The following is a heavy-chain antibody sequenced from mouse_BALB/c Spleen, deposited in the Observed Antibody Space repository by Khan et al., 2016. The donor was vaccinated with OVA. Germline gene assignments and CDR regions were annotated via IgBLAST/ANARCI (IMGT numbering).Heavy chain of an antibody. CDR3: ARGYDFFAY. CDR1: GYSFTGYY. Sequence: EVQLQESGPDLVKPGASVKMSCKASGYSFTGYYMNWVKQSHGKSLECIGRVNPNTGNTNYNQKFKGKAILIVDTSSSTAYMELRSLTSEDPAVYYCARGYDFFAYWGQGILVTVSA. D-gene: IGHD2-14*01. J-gene: IGHJ3*01. V-gene: IGHV1-26*01. CDR2: VNPNTGNT.